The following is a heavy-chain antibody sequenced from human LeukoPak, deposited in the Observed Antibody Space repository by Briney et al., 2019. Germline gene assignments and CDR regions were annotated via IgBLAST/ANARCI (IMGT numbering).Heavy chain of an antibody. D-gene: IGHD3-3*01. CDR2: ISGSGGST. Sequence: GGSLRLSCAASGFTFSSYAMSWVRQAPGKGLEWVSAISGSGGSTYYADSVKGRFTISRDNSKNTLYLQMNSLRAEDTAVYYRAKFHPFYDFWSGYYLFDYWGQGTLVTVSS. CDR3: AKFHPFYDFWSGYYLFDY. V-gene: IGHV3-23*01. CDR1: GFTFSSYA. J-gene: IGHJ4*02.